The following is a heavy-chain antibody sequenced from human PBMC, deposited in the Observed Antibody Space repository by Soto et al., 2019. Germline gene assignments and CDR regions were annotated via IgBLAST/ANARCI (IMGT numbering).Heavy chain of an antibody. Sequence: SETLSLTCTVSGGSVSSDSYFWSWIRQPPGQGLEWIGNIYYSGGTNYSPSLRSRVTISVDTSKNQFSLKLRSVTAADTAVYYYARVDRVVGAGNFDYWGQGALVTVSS. CDR1: GGSVSSDSYF. D-gene: IGHD1-26*01. V-gene: IGHV4-61*01. CDR2: IYYSGGT. J-gene: IGHJ4*02. CDR3: ARVDRVVGAGNFDY.